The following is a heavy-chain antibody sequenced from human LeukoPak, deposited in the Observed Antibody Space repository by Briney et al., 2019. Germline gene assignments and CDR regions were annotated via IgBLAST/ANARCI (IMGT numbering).Heavy chain of an antibody. CDR3: ARVPVSYDSSGYYYYYYYMDV. Sequence: ASVKVSCKASGYTFTSYGISWVRQAPGQGLEWMGWISAYNGNTNYAQKLQGRVTMTTDTSTSTAYMELRSLRSDDTAVYYCARVPVSYDSSGYYYYYYYMDVWGEGTTVTVSS. D-gene: IGHD3-22*01. V-gene: IGHV1-18*01. CDR1: GYTFTSYG. CDR2: ISAYNGNT. J-gene: IGHJ6*03.